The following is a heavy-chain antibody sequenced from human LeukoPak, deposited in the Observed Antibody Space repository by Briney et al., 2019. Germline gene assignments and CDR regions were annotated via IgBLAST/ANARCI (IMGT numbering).Heavy chain of an antibody. CDR1: GFTFSSYA. CDR2: ISYDGSNK. V-gene: IGHV3-30-3*01. J-gene: IGHJ4*02. CDR3: ATQVIAVAGTGDY. Sequence: PRRSLRLSCAASGFTFSSYAMHWVRQAPGKGLEWVAVISYDGSNKYYADSVKGRFTISRDNSKNTLYLQMNSLRAEDTAVYYCATQVIAVAGTGDYWGQGTLVTVSS. D-gene: IGHD6-19*01.